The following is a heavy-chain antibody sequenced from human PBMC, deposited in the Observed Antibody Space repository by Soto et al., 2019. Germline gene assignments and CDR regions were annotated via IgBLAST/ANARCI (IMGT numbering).Heavy chain of an antibody. CDR1: GFTLSDYA. CDR2: ISYDGFNE. V-gene: IGHV3-30-3*01. Sequence: QVQLVESGGGVVQPGRSLRLSCAASGFTLSDYAMHWVRQAPGKGLEWVAVISYDGFNEYYTDSVKGRFIISRDNFESTLFLQMNSLRSEDTAVYYCARDGGDLPWFDPWGQGTLVTVSS. D-gene: IGHD2-21*01. CDR3: ARDGGDLPWFDP. J-gene: IGHJ5*02.